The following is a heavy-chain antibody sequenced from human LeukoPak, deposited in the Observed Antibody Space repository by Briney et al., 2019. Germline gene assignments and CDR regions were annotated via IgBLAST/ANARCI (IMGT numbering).Heavy chain of an antibody. CDR3: ARESGVVGARDSWFDP. D-gene: IGHD1-26*01. CDR1: GGSISSYY. CDR2: IYYSGST. V-gene: IGHV4-59*12. Sequence: SETLSLTCTVSGGSISSYYWSWIRQPPGKGLEWIGYIYYSGSTNYNPSLKSRVTISVDTSKNQFSLKLSSVTAADTAVYYCARESGVVGARDSWFDPWGQGTLVTVSS. J-gene: IGHJ5*02.